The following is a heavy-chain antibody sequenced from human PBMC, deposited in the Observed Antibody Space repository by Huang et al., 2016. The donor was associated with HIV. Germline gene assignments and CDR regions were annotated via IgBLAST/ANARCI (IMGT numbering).Heavy chain of an antibody. CDR1: GFTFSSYA. CDR3: AKQSSGWYVSADAFDI. CDR2: ISGSGGST. Sequence: EVQLLESGGGLVQPGGSLRLSCAASGFTFSSYAMSWVRQVPPGKGLEWVSAISGSGGSTYYADSVKGRFTISRDNSKNTLYLQMNSLRAEDTAVYYCAKQSSGWYVSADAFDIWGQGTMVTVSS. V-gene: IGHV3-23*01. D-gene: IGHD6-19*01. J-gene: IGHJ3*02.